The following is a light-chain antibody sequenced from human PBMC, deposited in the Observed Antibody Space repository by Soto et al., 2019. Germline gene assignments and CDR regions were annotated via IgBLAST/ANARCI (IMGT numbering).Light chain of an antibody. Sequence: DIQMTQSPSTLSASVGDRITITCRASQSVSRRLAWYQQKPGKAPKLLIYDASSLESGVPSRFSGRGSGTKFTLTISSLQPDDCATYYCHKYNSYSLHTFGQGTKLEIK. CDR3: HKYNSYSLHT. CDR2: DAS. CDR1: QSVSRR. J-gene: IGKJ2*01. V-gene: IGKV1-5*01.